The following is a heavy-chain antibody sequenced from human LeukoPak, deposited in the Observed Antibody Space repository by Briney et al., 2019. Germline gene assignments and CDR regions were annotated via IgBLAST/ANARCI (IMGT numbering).Heavy chain of an antibody. CDR1: GDSISSYY. V-gene: IGHV4-59*08. Sequence: PLETLPLTCIVSGDSISSYYWSWIRQPPGKGLECIGYIFHSGNTNYNPSLKSRVTMSIDTSKNQFSLRLSSVTAADTAVYYCARQPYTIGAYYFDYWGPGTLVSVSS. J-gene: IGHJ4*02. CDR2: IFHSGNT. D-gene: IGHD1-26*01. CDR3: ARQPYTIGAYYFDY.